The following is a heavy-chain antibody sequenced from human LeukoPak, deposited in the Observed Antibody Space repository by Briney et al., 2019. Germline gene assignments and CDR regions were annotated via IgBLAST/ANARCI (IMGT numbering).Heavy chain of an antibody. Sequence: GGSLRLPCAASGFTFSSYSMNWVRQAPGKGLEWVSSISSSSSYIYYADSVKGRFTISRDNAKNSLYLQMNSLRAEDTAVYYCARGPRDYYYDSSGYPHDYWGQGTLVTVSS. CDR1: GFTFSSYS. CDR3: ARGPRDYYYDSSGYPHDY. D-gene: IGHD3-22*01. V-gene: IGHV3-21*01. J-gene: IGHJ4*02. CDR2: ISSSSSYI.